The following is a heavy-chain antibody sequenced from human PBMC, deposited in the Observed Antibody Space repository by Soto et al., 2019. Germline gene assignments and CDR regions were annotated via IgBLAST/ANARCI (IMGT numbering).Heavy chain of an antibody. J-gene: IGHJ6*02. D-gene: IGHD2-2*01. V-gene: IGHV3-33*05. CDR3: ARDGDCSSTSCYYYYGMDV. CDR2: ISYDGSKK. CDR1: RFTFSNYA. Sequence: QVQLVESGGGVVQPGRSLRLSCAASRFTFSNYAMHWVRQAPGKGLQWVAVISYDGSKKYFADSVKGRFTISRDNSRNTLYLHMNSLRVEDTAVYYCARDGDCSSTSCYYYYGMDVCGQGTTLTVSS.